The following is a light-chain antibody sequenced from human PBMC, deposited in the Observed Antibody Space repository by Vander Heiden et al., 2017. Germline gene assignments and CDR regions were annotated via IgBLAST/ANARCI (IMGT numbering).Light chain of an antibody. CDR3: QQYNSYPYT. V-gene: IGKV1-5*03. Sequence: EIQTTQSPSSLSASVGDRVTITCRASQSIRSWLAWYQQKPGKAPKLLIYKASSLESGVPSRFSGSGSGTEFTLTISSLQPDDFATYYCQQYNSYPYTFGQGTKLEIK. CDR2: KAS. CDR1: QSIRSW. J-gene: IGKJ2*01.